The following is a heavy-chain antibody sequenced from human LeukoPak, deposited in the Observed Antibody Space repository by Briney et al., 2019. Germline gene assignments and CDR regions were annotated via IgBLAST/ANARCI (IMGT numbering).Heavy chain of an antibody. CDR3: ARDPPNYYGSGSYHNWFDP. Sequence: SVKVSCKASGGTFSSYAISRVRQAPGQGLEWMGGIIPIFGTANYAQKFQGRVTITADKSTSTACMELSSLRSEDTAVYYCARDPPNYYGSGSYHNWFDPWGQGTLVTVSS. V-gene: IGHV1-69*06. D-gene: IGHD3-10*01. CDR2: IIPIFGTA. J-gene: IGHJ5*02. CDR1: GGTFSSYA.